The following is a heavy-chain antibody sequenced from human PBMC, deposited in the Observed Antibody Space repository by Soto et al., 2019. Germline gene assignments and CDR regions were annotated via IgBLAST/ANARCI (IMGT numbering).Heavy chain of an antibody. V-gene: IGHV4-4*02. J-gene: IGHJ5*02. CDR3: ARSVFP. CDR2: VYHTGST. Sequence: SETLSLTCVVSGDSISSTHWWTWVRQTPGTGLEWIGEVYHTGSTNYNPSLKSRVTISVDTSKNQFSLKLNSVTAADTAVYYCARSVFPWGQGTLVTVS. CDR1: GDSISSTHW.